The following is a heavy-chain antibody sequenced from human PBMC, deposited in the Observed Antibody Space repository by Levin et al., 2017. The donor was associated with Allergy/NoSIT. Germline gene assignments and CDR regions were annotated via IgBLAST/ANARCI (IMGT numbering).Heavy chain of an antibody. CDR3: ARTNSSGYYYVDY. V-gene: IGHV4-30-4*01. CDR1: GGSISSGDYY. CDR2: IYYSGST. Sequence: SETLSLTCTVSGGSISSGDYYWSWIRQPPGKGLEWIGYIYYSGSTYYNPSLKSRVTISVDTSKNQFSLKLSSVTAADTAVYYCARTNSSGYYYVDYWGQGTLVTVSS. D-gene: IGHD3-22*01. J-gene: IGHJ4*02.